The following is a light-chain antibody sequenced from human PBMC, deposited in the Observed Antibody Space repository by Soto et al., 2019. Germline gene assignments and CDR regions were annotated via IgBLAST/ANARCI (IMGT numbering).Light chain of an antibody. CDR3: QQSYSTPPT. V-gene: IGKV1-39*01. J-gene: IGKJ1*01. CDR1: QSISSY. Sequence: IQMTQSPSSLSTSVGDRVTITCLASQSISSYLNWYQQKPGKAPKLLICSASSLQSGVPSRFSGSGSGTDFTLTISSLQPEDFATYYCQQSYSTPPTFGQGTKVDIK. CDR2: SAS.